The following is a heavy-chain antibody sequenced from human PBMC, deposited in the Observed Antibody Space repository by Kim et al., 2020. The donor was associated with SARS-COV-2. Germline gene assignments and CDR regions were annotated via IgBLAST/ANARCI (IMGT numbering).Heavy chain of an antibody. J-gene: IGHJ6*02. V-gene: IGHV3-33*01. CDR2: K. CDR3: ARVLSYYYGMDV. Sequence: KYYADSVSGRFTISRDNSKNTLYLQMNSLRAEDTAVYYCARVLSYYYGMDVWGQGTTVTVSS.